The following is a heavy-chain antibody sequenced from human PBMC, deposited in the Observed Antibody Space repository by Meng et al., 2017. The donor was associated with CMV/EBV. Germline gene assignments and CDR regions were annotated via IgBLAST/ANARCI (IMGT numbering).Heavy chain of an antibody. V-gene: IGHV1-24*01. CDR1: GYTLTELS. J-gene: IGHJ4*02. Sequence: ASVKVSCKVSGYTLTELSRHWVRQAPGKGLEWMGGFDPEDGETIYARKFQGRVTMTEDTSTDTAYMELSSLRSEDTAVYYCATGGYSSGWYYYWGQGTLVTVSS. CDR2: FDPEDGET. CDR3: ATGGYSSGWYYY. D-gene: IGHD6-19*01.